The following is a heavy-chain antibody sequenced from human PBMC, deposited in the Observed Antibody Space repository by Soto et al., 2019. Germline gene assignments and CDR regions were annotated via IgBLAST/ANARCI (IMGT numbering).Heavy chain of an antibody. CDR3: ARDGVVPAASFDY. D-gene: IGHD2-2*01. CDR1: GGTFSSYT. Sequence: SVKVSCKASGGTFSSYTISWVRQAPGQGLEWMGRIIPILGIANYAQKFQGRVTITADKSTSTAYMELSSLRSEDTAVYYCARDGVVPAASFDYWGQGTLVTVSS. J-gene: IGHJ4*02. V-gene: IGHV1-69*04. CDR2: IIPILGIA.